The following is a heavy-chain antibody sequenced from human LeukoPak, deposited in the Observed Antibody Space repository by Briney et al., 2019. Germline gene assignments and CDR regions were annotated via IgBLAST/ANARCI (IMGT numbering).Heavy chain of an antibody. CDR3: ARGRRRDSFQH. Sequence: SETLSLTCAVYGGSFSGYYWSWIRQPPGKGLEWIGEINHSGSTNYNPSLKSRVTISVDTSKNQFSLKLSSVTAADTAVYYCARGRRRDSFQHWGQGTLVTVSS. CDR1: GGSFSGYY. CDR2: INHSGST. J-gene: IGHJ1*01. V-gene: IGHV4-34*01.